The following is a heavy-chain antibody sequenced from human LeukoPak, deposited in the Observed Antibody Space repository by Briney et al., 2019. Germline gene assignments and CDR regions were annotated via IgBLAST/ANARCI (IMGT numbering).Heavy chain of an antibody. J-gene: IGHJ3*02. V-gene: IGHV1-2*02. Sequence: ASVKVSCKASGYTFTGYYMHWVRQAPGQGLEWMGWINPNSGGTNYAQKFQGRVTMTRDTSISTAYMELSRLRSDGTAVYYCARDMGGSYFGAFDIWGQGTMVTVSS. CDR1: GYTFTGYY. D-gene: IGHD1-26*01. CDR3: ARDMGGSYFGAFDI. CDR2: INPNSGGT.